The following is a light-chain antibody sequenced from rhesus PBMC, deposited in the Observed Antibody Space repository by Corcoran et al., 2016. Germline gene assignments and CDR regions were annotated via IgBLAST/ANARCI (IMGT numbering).Light chain of an antibody. V-gene: IGKV4-1*01. CDR1: QSLLYSSNNKNY. CDR3: QQYYSSPYS. Sequence: DIVMTQSPDSLAVSLGERVTINCKSSQSLLYSSNNKNYLAWYQQKPGQAPKLRIYWASTRESGVPNRFSCSGSGTDFTLPISGLQAEDVAVYYCQQYYSSPYSFGQGTKVEIK. J-gene: IGKJ2*01. CDR2: WAS.